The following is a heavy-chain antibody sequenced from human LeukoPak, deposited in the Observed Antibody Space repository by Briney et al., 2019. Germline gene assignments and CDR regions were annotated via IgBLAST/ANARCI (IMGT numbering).Heavy chain of an antibody. CDR1: GGSFSGYH. Sequence: KPSETLSLTCAVYGGSFSGYHWSWIRQPPGKGLEWIGEINHSGSTNYNPSLKSRVTISVDTSKNQFSLKLTSVTAADTAVYYCARGLLNTDYWGLGSLVTVSS. J-gene: IGHJ4*02. D-gene: IGHD1/OR15-1a*01. V-gene: IGHV4-34*01. CDR3: ARGLLNTDY. CDR2: INHSGST.